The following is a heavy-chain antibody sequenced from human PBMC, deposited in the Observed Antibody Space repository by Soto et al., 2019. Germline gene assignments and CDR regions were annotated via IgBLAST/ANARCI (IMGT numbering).Heavy chain of an antibody. CDR2: IIPIFGTA. CDR3: ARDPIQLERLNGMDV. J-gene: IGHJ6*02. CDR1: GGTFSSYA. Sequence: SVKVSCKASGGTFSSYAISWVRQAPGQGLEWMGGIIPIFGTAKYAQKFQGRVTITADKSTSTAYMELSSLRSEDTAVYYCARDPIQLERLNGMDVWGQGTTVTVSS. D-gene: IGHD1-1*01. V-gene: IGHV1-69*06.